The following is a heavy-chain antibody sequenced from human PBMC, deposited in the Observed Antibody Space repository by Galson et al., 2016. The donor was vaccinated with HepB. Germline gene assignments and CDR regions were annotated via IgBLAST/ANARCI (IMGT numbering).Heavy chain of an antibody. V-gene: IGHV4-30-4*01. J-gene: IGHJ4*02. CDR2: IYYCGNT. D-gene: IGHD5-18*01. CDR3: ARGYSLFDY. CDR1: GGSISSGAYY. Sequence: TLSLTCTVSGGSISSGAYYWSWIRQPPGKGLEWIGYIYYCGNTYYNPSLKSPVTISVDTSKNQFPLKMSSVTATDTAVFYWARGYSLFDYWGQGTLVTVSS.